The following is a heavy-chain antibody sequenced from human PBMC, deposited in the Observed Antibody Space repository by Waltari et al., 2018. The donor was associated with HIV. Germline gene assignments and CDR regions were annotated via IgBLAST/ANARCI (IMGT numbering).Heavy chain of an antibody. D-gene: IGHD1-1*01. J-gene: IGHJ4*02. CDR2: NNGDGSDE. Sequence: EVQLVESGGDLVQPGGSLRLSCEAFVFSFANYWMNWFRHAPGKGLEWVANNNGDGSDERYMDSVRGRFTVSRDNAKNSVYLQMNSLRIEDTAVYFCARGGTRNDMIFEIWGQGTLVTVSS. CDR1: VFSFANYW. V-gene: IGHV3-7*01. CDR3: ARGGTRNDMIFEI.